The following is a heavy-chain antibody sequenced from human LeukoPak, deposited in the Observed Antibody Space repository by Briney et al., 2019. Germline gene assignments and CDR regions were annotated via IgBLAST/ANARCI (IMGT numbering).Heavy chain of an antibody. J-gene: IGHJ5*02. V-gene: IGHV1-69*13. CDR3: ARRDVLTGHGWFDP. D-gene: IGHD3-9*01. CDR2: IIPILDTA. Sequence: SSVKVSCKASGCTFSNYAISWVRQAPGQGRQWMGGIIPILDTANYAQKFQARVTITADESTNTAYMELSTLRFEDTAVYYCARRDVLTGHGWFDPWGQGTRVTVSS. CDR1: GCTFSNYA.